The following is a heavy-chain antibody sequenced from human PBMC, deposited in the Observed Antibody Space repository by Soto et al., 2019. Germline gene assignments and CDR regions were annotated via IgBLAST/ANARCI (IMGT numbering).Heavy chain of an antibody. J-gene: IGHJ5*02. V-gene: IGHV4-31*03. CDR1: GDSICIGGYY. CDR2: IYFTGKA. D-gene: IGHD3-3*01. CDR3: AKDPSPQTIQAVTPGWFDT. Sequence: SYTMAPSCTLSGDSICIGGYYWAWIRKRPGQGLEWMGYIYFTGKANYNPSLENRLTMSVDMSRRQLYLRLTSVTAADTAVYFCAKDPSPQTIQAVTPGWFDTWGQGIAVTVSS.